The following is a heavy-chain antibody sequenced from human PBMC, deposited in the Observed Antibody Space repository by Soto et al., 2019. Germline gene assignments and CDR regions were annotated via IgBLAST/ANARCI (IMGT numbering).Heavy chain of an antibody. CDR2: INAGNGNT. J-gene: IGHJ4*02. D-gene: IGHD3-22*01. Sequence: ASVKASCKSSGDTITSYAMHWVRQAPEQRLEWMGWINAGNGNTKYSQKFQGRVTITRDTSASTAYMELSSLRSEDTAVYYCARDSVYYDSSGSLDYWGQGTLVTVSS. V-gene: IGHV1-3*01. CDR3: ARDSVYYDSSGSLDY. CDR1: GDTITSYA.